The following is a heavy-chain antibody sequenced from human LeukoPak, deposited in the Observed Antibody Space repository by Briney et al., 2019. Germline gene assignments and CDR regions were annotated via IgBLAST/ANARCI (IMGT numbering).Heavy chain of an antibody. CDR1: GFTFSSYE. J-gene: IGHJ4*02. Sequence: GGSLRLSCAASGFTFSSYEMNWVRQAPGKGLEWVSYISSSGSTIYYADSVKGRFTISRDNAKNSLYLQMNSLRAEDTAVYYCAKGTYYDFWSGYYEWGQGTLVTVSS. CDR3: AKGTYYDFWSGYYE. CDR2: ISSSGSTI. V-gene: IGHV3-48*03. D-gene: IGHD3-3*01.